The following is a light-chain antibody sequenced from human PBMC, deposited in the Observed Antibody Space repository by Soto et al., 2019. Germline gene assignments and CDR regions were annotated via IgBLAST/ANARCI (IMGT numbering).Light chain of an antibody. J-gene: IGLJ1*01. V-gene: IGLV1-47*02. CDR2: GND. Sequence: QSVLTQPPSASGTPGQRVTISCSGTSTNIGRNPVYWYQQLPGTAPKLLIYGNDQRPSGVPDRFSGSKSGASASLAISGLRSEDEADYYCSSYAGRTLYVFGTGTKLTVL. CDR1: STNIGRNP. CDR3: SSYAGRTLYV.